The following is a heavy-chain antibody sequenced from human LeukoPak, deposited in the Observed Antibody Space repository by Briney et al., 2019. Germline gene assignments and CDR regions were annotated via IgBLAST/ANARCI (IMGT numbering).Heavy chain of an antibody. J-gene: IGHJ4*02. D-gene: IGHD6-6*01. CDR2: IKQDGSEK. CDR1: GFTFSSYW. Sequence: PGGSLSLSCAASGFTFSSYWMSWIRQAPAQGQEWVANIKQDGSEKYYVDSVKGRFTISRDNAKNSLELQMNSLRAEDTAVYYCARDRYSSSPLDYWGQGTLVTVSS. CDR3: ARDRYSSSPLDY. V-gene: IGHV3-7*05.